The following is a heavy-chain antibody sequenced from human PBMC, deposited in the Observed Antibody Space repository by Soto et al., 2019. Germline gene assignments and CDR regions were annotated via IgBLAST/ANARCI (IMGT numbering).Heavy chain of an antibody. J-gene: IGHJ6*02. V-gene: IGHV1-69*06. CDR1: GYSFTNND. CDR2: IIPIFGTA. CDR3: ARYERDYYAMDV. D-gene: IGHD1-1*01. Sequence: SVKVSCRASGYSFTNNDVSWVRQAPGQGLEWMGGIIPIFGTANYAQKFQGRVTITADKSTSTAYMELSSLRSEDTAVYYCARYERDYYAMDVWGQGTTVTVSS.